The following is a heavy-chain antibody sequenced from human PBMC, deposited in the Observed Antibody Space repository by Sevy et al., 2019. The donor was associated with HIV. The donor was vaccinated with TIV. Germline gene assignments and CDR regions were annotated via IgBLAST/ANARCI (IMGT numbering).Heavy chain of an antibody. CDR1: GFTFSSYW. CDR3: PSIYDSSGYYYSDAFDI. D-gene: IGHD3-22*01. Sequence: GGSLRLSCAASGFTFSSYWMSWVRQAPGKGLEWVANIKQDGSEKYYVDSVKGRFTISRDNAKNSLYLQMNSLRAEDTAVYYCPSIYDSSGYYYSDAFDIWGQGTMVTVSS. J-gene: IGHJ3*02. V-gene: IGHV3-7*01. CDR2: IKQDGSEK.